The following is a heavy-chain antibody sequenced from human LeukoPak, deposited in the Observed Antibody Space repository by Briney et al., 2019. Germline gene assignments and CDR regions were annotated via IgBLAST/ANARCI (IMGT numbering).Heavy chain of an antibody. D-gene: IGHD3-10*01. V-gene: IGHV4-59*01. J-gene: IGHJ4*02. Sequence: SETLSLTCTVSGGSISSYYWSWIRQPPGKGLEWIGYIYNSGSTNYNPSLKSRVTISVDTSKNQFSLKLSSVTAADTAVYYCARVRYYYGSGSPLGYWGQGTLVTVSS. CDR1: GGSISSYY. CDR3: ARVRYYYGSGSPLGY. CDR2: IYNSGST.